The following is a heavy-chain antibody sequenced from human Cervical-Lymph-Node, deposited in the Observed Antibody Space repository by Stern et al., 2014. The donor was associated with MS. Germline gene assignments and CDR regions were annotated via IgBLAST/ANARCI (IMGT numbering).Heavy chain of an antibody. D-gene: IGHD3-3*01. J-gene: IGHJ3*02. CDR3: ARVTNSGVGDASDI. CDR2: ISTTSDYI. V-gene: IGHV3-21*01. CDR1: GFAFSHYS. Sequence: EVQLLESGGDPVKPGGSLRLSCEVSGFAFSHYSMNWVRQAPGKGLEWVSYISTTSDYIYYADSVKGRFTISRDNAQDSLYLQMNNLRVEDTAVYYCARVTNSGVGDASDIWGQGTLVTVSS.